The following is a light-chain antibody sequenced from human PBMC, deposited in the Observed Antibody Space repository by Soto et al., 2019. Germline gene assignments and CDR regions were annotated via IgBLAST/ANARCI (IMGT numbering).Light chain of an antibody. J-gene: IGLJ3*02. CDR2: VDS. CDR1: SIGSNS. CDR3: QVWDSSSNHPV. V-gene: IGLV3-21*02. Sequence: SYELTQPPSVSVAPGQTARITCGGISIGSNSFPWYQRRPGQAPVLAVYVDSDRPSGIPERFSGSNSGNTATLTIARVEAGDEADYYCQVWDSSSNHPVFGGGTQLTVL.